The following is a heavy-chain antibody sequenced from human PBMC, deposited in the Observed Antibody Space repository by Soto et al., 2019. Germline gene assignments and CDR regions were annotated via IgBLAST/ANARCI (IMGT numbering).Heavy chain of an antibody. J-gene: IGHJ4*02. Sequence: GGSLRLSCAASGFTVSINYMTWVRQAPGRGLEWVSLIYKGGTTFYADSVKGRFTVSRDNSKNTLYLQMNSLRVEDTAVYYCATGDLGDDYFDYWGQGTLVTVSS. CDR3: ATGDLGDDYFDY. V-gene: IGHV3-66*01. CDR2: IYKGGTT. D-gene: IGHD4-17*01. CDR1: GFTVSINY.